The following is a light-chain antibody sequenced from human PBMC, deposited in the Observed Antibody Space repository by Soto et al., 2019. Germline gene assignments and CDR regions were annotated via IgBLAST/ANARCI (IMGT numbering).Light chain of an antibody. V-gene: IGKV1-39*01. J-gene: IGKJ4*01. CDR3: QQSYSTPLT. Sequence: DIQMTQSPSSLSASVGDRVTITCRASQSISSYLNWYQEKPGKAPKLLIYTTSTLQSEVPSRFSGSGSETDFTLTISSLQPEDFATYYCQQSYSTPLTFGGGTKVDI. CDR1: QSISSY. CDR2: TTS.